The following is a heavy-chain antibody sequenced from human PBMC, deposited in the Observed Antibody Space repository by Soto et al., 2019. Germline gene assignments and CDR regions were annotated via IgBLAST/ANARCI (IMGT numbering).Heavy chain of an antibody. V-gene: IGHV4-30-2*01. J-gene: IGHJ4*02. Sequence: SLTCAVSGRSISSGGYSWSWIRQPPGKGLEWIGYIYHSGSTYYNPALKSRVTISVDRSKNQFSLKLSYVTAADTAVYYCARGDCSGGSCYFDYWGQGTLVTVS. D-gene: IGHD2-15*01. CDR2: IYHSGST. CDR1: GRSISSGGYS. CDR3: ARGDCSGGSCYFDY.